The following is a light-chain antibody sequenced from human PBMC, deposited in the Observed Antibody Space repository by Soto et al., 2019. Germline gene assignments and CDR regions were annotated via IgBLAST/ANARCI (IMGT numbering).Light chain of an antibody. CDR1: SSDVGGYDY. CDR2: DVN. J-gene: IGLJ3*02. CDR3: KSYTIRSTPWV. V-gene: IGLV2-14*01. Sequence: QSALTQPASVSGSPGQSITISCTGTSSDVGGYDYVSWYQQHPGKAPKLVIYDVNNGPSGVSNRFSGSKSDNSASLTISGLQAEDEADYYCKSYTIRSTPWVFGGGTKLTVL.